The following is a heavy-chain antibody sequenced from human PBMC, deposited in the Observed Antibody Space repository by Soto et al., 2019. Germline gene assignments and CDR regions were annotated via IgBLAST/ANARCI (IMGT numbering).Heavy chain of an antibody. J-gene: IGHJ5*02. CDR3: ARLVGRDWFDP. V-gene: IGHV4-59*08. Sequence: QVQLQESGPGLVKPSETLSLTCTVSGGSISNYYWSWIRQPPGKGLEWIGYIYYSGNTNFNPSLKSRVTISVDTSKNQFSLKLRSVTAADTAVYYCARLVGRDWFDPWGQGTLVTVSS. CDR2: IYYSGNT. D-gene: IGHD2-2*01. CDR1: GGSISNYY.